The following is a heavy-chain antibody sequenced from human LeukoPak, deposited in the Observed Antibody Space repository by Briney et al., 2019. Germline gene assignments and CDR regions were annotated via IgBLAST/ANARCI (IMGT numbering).Heavy chain of an antibody. V-gene: IGHV3-13*01. CDR1: GFTFSDHA. Sequence: GGSLRLSCAASGFTFSDHAMHWVRQAPGKGLEWVSAVGIAADTFYPGSVKGRFTISRENAKNSLYLQMNSLRAEDTAMYYCVRDVKNPSTVIGLFDYWGQGTLVTVSS. CDR2: VGIAADT. J-gene: IGHJ4*02. CDR3: VRDVKNPSTVIGLFDY. D-gene: IGHD2-21*01.